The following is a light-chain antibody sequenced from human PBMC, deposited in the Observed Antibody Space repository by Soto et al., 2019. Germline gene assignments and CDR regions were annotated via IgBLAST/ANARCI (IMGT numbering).Light chain of an antibody. J-gene: IGKJ1*01. CDR1: QGIRNE. CDR2: AAS. CDR3: LQHYGYPWT. V-gene: IGKV1-17*01. Sequence: DIQMTQSPSSLSASVGDRVTITCRASQGIRNELGWYQQKPGKAPKRLIYAASSLQSGVPSRFSGSGSGTEFTLTISSLQPEDFATYYCLQHYGYPWTFGQGNKVEIK.